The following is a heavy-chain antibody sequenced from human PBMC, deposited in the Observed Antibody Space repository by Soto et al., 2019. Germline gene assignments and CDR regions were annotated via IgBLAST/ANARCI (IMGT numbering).Heavy chain of an antibody. CDR2: ISYDGTNK. CDR1: GFTFSTYA. J-gene: IGHJ4*02. Sequence: QVQLVESGGGVVQPGRSLRLSCAASGFTFSTYAMHWVRQAPGKGLEWVAAISYDGTNKYYADSVKGRFTISRDNSKNTLYLQMNSLRAEDTAVYYGTRGVDGRAFDYWGQGTLVTVSS. D-gene: IGHD5-12*01. V-gene: IGHV3-30-3*01. CDR3: TRGVDGRAFDY.